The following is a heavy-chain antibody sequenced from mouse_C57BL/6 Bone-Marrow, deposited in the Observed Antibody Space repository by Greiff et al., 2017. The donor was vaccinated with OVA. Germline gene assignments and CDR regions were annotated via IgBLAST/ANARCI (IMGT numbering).Heavy chain of an antibody. CDR1: GFNIKDDY. V-gene: IGHV14-4*01. CDR3: TTITTVVDY. Sequence: EVQLQQSGAELVRPGASVKLSCTASGFNIKDDYMHWVKQRPEQGLEWIGWIDPENGDTEYASKFQGKATITADTSSNTSYLQLSSLTSEDTAVYYCTTITTVVDYGGQGTTLTVSS. J-gene: IGHJ2*01. D-gene: IGHD1-1*01. CDR2: IDPENGDT.